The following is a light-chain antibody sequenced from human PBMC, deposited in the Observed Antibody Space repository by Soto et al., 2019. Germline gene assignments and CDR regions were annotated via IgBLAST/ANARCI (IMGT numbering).Light chain of an antibody. Sequence: DIQMTQSPSSLSASVGDKVSITCRASQTIANYLNWYQQKSGNAPKLLIYAAYRLQSGVPLRFSGSGSGTDFTLTISSLQPEDCATYDCQQSYSAPYTFGQGTKLEIK. CDR2: AAY. J-gene: IGKJ2*01. CDR3: QQSYSAPYT. CDR1: QTIANY. V-gene: IGKV1-39*01.